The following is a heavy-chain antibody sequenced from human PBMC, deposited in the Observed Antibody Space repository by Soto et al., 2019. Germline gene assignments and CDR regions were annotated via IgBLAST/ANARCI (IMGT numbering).Heavy chain of an antibody. Sequence: QVQLQESGPGLVKPSETLSLTCTVSGGSISTSYWSWIRQPPGKGLEWLGYVYYIGSTKYNPSLKNRVTISVDTSQNQFSLKRESVSAADTALYYCARDGSGHDFWDGPWYFDSWGQGTLVTVSS. CDR2: VYYIGST. D-gene: IGHD3-3*01. J-gene: IGHJ4*02. V-gene: IGHV4-59*01. CDR1: GGSISTSY. CDR3: ARDGSGHDFWDGPWYFDS.